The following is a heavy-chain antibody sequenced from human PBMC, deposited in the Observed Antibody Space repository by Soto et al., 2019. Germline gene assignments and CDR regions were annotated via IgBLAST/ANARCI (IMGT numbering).Heavy chain of an antibody. CDR3: ARGDRARGVKSWFDP. CDR1: GFTFSSYA. J-gene: IGHJ5*02. CDR2: ISGGGGVST. V-gene: IGHV3-23*01. D-gene: IGHD3-10*01. Sequence: GGSLRLSCAASGFTFSSYAMTWVRQAPGKGLEWVSGISGGGGVSTYYADSVKGRFTISRDNSKNTLYLQMNSLRAEDTAVYYCARGDRARGVKSWFDPWGQGTLVTVSS.